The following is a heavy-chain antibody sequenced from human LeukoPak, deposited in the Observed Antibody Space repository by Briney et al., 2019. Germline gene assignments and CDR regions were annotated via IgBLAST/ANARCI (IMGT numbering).Heavy chain of an antibody. CDR1: GFTFSSYG. J-gene: IGHJ4*02. CDR3: TRGENYDLDY. V-gene: IGHV3-30*03. Sequence: GGSLRLSCAASGFTFSSYGMHWVRQAPGKGLEWVAVISYDGSNKYYADSVKGRFTFSRDNSKNTLYLQMNSLRPDDTVVYFCTRGENYDLDYWGQGTLVTVSS. CDR2: ISYDGSNK. D-gene: IGHD3-3*01.